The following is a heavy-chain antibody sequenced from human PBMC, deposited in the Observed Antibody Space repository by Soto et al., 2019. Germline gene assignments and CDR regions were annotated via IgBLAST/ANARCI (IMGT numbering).Heavy chain of an antibody. V-gene: IGHV1-69*06. CDR2: FIPMLDTT. Sequence: QVQLVQSGAEVRKPGSSVKVSCKASGGTFNNYGVAWVRQAPGQGLEWMGGFIPMLDTTNYDQKFQDRVTFTADTSTNTAYMELNTLTSDDTAIYFCSRAPMRDFYKYWGVFHSWGPGTLVTVSP. D-gene: IGHD2-8*02. CDR1: GGTFNNYG. CDR3: SRAPMRDFYKYWGVFHS. J-gene: IGHJ4*02.